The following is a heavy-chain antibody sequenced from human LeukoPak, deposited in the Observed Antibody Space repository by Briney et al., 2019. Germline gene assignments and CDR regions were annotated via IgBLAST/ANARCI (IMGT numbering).Heavy chain of an antibody. D-gene: IGHD6-13*01. V-gene: IGHV1-46*01. CDR3: ARAKAAAAPVDY. Sequence: ASVKVSCKASGYSFTNYYIHWLRQAPGQGLEWMGIINPSGGSTNYAQKFQGRVTMTRDTSTSTLYMELRSLRSDDTAVYYCARAKAAAAPVDYWGQGTLVTVSS. J-gene: IGHJ4*02. CDR2: INPSGGST. CDR1: GYSFTNYY.